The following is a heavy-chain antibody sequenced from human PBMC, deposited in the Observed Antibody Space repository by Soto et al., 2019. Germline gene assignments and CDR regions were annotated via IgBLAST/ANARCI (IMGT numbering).Heavy chain of an antibody. CDR2: ISSSSSYI. V-gene: IGHV3-21*01. J-gene: IGHJ4*02. Sequence: GGSLRLSCAASGFTFSSYSMNWVRQAPGKGLEWVSSISSSSSYIYYADSVKGRFTISRDNAKNSLYLQMNSLRAEDTAVYYCARGFRDIVATRNDYWGQGTLVTVSS. D-gene: IGHD5-12*01. CDR3: ARGFRDIVATRNDY. CDR1: GFTFSSYS.